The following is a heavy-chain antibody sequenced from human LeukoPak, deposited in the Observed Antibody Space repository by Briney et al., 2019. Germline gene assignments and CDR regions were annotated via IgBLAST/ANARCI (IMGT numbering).Heavy chain of an antibody. CDR3: ARGCRSHDAFDT. V-gene: IGHV4-4*07. CDR1: GGSISSYY. CDR2: IYTSGST. J-gene: IGHJ3*02. Sequence: PSETLSLTCTVSGGSISSYYWSWIRQPAGKGLEWIARIYTSGSTNYNPSLKSRVTMSVATSKNKFSLKLSSVTAADTAVYYCARGCRSHDAFDTWGQGTMVTVSS.